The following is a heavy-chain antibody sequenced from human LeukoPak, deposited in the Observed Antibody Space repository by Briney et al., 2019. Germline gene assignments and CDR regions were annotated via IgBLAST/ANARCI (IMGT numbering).Heavy chain of an antibody. V-gene: IGHV4-4*07. CDR1: GGSISNYY. Sequence: SETLSLTCTVPGGSISNYYWTWIRQPAGKGLEWIGRIHSSGSTNFNPSLKSRVTMSVDTSKNQFSLNLSSVTAADTAVYYCARGDSGSYESDAFDIWGQGTMVTVSS. CDR2: IHSSGST. D-gene: IGHD1-26*01. J-gene: IGHJ3*02. CDR3: ARGDSGSYESDAFDI.